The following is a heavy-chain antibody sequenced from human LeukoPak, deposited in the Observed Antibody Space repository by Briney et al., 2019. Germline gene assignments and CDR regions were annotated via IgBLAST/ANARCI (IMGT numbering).Heavy chain of an antibody. V-gene: IGHV3-23*01. Sequence: GGSLRLSCVASGLTFSVSGMHWVRQAPGKGLEWVSAIIGNSDSTYYTDSVKGRFTISRDNSKNKLYLQMNNLRAEDTAIYYCAKRSCSGTTCYPLDYWGQGTLVTVSS. CDR1: GLTFSVSG. CDR2: IIGNSDST. J-gene: IGHJ4*02. CDR3: AKRSCSGTTCYPLDY. D-gene: IGHD2-15*01.